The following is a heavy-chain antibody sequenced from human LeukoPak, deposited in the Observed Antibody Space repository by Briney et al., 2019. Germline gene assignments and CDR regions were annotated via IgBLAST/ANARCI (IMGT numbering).Heavy chain of an antibody. CDR3: AKEGGLTGTTDD. CDR1: GYTFTSYY. J-gene: IGHJ4*02. CDR2: INPSGGST. Sequence: PEASVKVSCKASGYTFTSYYMHWVRQAPGQGLEWMGIINPSGGSTSYAQKFQGRVTMTRDTSTSTVYMELSSLRAEDTAVYFCAKEGGLTGTTDDWGQGTLVTVSS. V-gene: IGHV1-46*01. D-gene: IGHD1/OR15-1a*01.